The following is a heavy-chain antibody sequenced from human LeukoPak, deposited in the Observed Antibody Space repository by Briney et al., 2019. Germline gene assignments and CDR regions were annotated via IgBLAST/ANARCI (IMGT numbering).Heavy chain of an antibody. CDR1: GDSISSYY. Sequence: SETLSLTCSVSGDSISSYYWSWIRQPPGKGLEWIGYIYYSGSTNYNPSLKSRVTISVDTSKNQFSLKLSSVTAADTAVYYCARLSYYYYGMDVWGQGTTVTVPS. CDR3: ARLSYYYYGMDV. V-gene: IGHV4-59*01. CDR2: IYYSGST. J-gene: IGHJ6*02.